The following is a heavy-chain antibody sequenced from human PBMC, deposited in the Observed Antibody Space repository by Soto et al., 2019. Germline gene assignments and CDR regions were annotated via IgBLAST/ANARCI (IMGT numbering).Heavy chain of an antibody. D-gene: IGHD2-2*01. Sequence: QVQLVQSGSELKKPGASVKVSCKASGYTFTSYAMNWVRQAPGQGLEWMGWINTNTGNPTYAQGFTGRFGISLDTSISTAYLQICSLKAEDTAVYYCARDHTPRVYQLRAPYYYYYGMDVWGQGTTVNVSS. V-gene: IGHV7-4-1*01. CDR2: INTNTGNP. CDR3: ARDHTPRVYQLRAPYYYYYGMDV. J-gene: IGHJ6*02. CDR1: GYTFTSYA.